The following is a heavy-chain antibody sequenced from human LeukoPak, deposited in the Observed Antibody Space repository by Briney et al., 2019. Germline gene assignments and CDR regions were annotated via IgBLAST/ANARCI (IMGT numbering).Heavy chain of an antibody. J-gene: IGHJ4*02. Sequence: ASVKVSCKASGYTFTSYAMHWVRQAPGQRLEWMGWINAGNGNTKYSQKFQGRVTITRDTSASTAYMELISLRSEDTAVYYCARGVRWFGESYYFDYWGQGTLVTVSS. CDR2: INAGNGNT. D-gene: IGHD3-10*01. CDR3: ARGVRWFGESYYFDY. CDR1: GYTFTSYA. V-gene: IGHV1-3*01.